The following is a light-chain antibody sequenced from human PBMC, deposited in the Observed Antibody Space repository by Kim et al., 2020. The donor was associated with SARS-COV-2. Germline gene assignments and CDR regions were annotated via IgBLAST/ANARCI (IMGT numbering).Light chain of an antibody. CDR3: RAGTGSIAV. J-gene: IGLJ2*01. Sequence: SYELTQPPSVSVSPGQTASITCSGDKLGDKYACWYQQKPGQSPVLATYQDGKGPPGTPGHFSGSTSGNTATLTTSGTRARDKVDYTGRAGTGSIAVF. CDR1: KLGDKY. V-gene: IGLV3-1*01. CDR2: QDG.